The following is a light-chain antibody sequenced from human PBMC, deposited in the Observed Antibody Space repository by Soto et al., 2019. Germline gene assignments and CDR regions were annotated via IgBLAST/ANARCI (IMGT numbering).Light chain of an antibody. V-gene: IGLV2-14*01. Sequence: SVLTQPASVSGSPGQSITISCTGTSGDVGGYYYVSWYQQLPGKAPKLMISEVSNRSSGVSNRFSGSKSGNTASLTISGLQAEDEVDYYCSSYTAGGTIFGTGTKV. CDR3: SSYTAGGTI. CDR2: EVS. J-gene: IGLJ1*01. CDR1: SGDVGGYYY.